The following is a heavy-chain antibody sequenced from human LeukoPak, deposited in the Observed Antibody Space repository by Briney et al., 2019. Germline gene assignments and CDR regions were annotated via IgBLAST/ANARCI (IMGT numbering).Heavy chain of an antibody. CDR1: GGTFSSYA. CDR3: ARVFPTQSYDSNLYFDY. V-gene: IGHV1-69*05. J-gene: IGHJ4*02. CDR2: IIPIFGTA. Sequence: GASVKVSCKASGGTFSSYAISWVRQAPGQGLEWMGGIIPIFGTANYAQKFQGRVTITTDESTSTAYMELSSLRSEDTAVYYCARVFPTQSYDSNLYFDYWGQGTLVTVSS. D-gene: IGHD3-22*01.